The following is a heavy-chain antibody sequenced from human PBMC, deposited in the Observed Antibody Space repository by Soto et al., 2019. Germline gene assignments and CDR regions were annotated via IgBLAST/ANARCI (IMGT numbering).Heavy chain of an antibody. V-gene: IGHV3-23*01. Sequence: GGSLRLSCAASGFTFSSYAMSWVRQAPGKGLEWVSAISGSGGCTYYADSVKGRFTISRDNSKNTLYLQMNSLRAEDTAVYYCAKDPGGIAARSYYYYGMDVWGQGTTVTVSS. CDR1: GFTFSSYA. CDR3: AKDPGGIAARSYYYYGMDV. CDR2: ISGSGGCT. D-gene: IGHD6-6*01. J-gene: IGHJ6*02.